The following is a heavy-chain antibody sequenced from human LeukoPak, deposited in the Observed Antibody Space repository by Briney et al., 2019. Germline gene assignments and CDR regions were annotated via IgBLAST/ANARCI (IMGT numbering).Heavy chain of an antibody. J-gene: IGHJ3*02. CDR3: AVNSTKHTFDI. CDR1: GGSISTYY. D-gene: IGHD1-1*01. Sequence: SETLSLTCTVSGGSISTYYWSWIRQSPGKGLEWIGSIYYSGSINYNPSLKSRVTISVDTSKNQFSLELSSVTAADTAVYYCAVNSTKHTFDIWGQGTMVTVSS. CDR2: IYYSGSI. V-gene: IGHV4-59*08.